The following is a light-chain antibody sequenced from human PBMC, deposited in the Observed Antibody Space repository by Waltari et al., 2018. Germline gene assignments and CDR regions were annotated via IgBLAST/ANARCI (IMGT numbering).Light chain of an antibody. CDR2: GAS. V-gene: IGKV3-20*01. CDR1: KSVSSSS. Sequence: EIVLTQSPGTLSLSPGERATLSGRASKSVSSSSLAWYQQKPGQAPRLLIYGASSRATGIPDRFSGSGSGTDFTLTISRLEPEDFAVYYCQQYGSSPGTFGQGTKVEIK. CDR3: QQYGSSPGT. J-gene: IGKJ1*01.